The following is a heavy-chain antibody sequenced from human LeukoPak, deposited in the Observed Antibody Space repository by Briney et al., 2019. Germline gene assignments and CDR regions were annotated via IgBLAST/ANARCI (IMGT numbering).Heavy chain of an antibody. CDR1: GGTFSSYA. CDR2: IIPIFGTA. J-gene: IGHJ4*02. Sequence: SVKVSCKASGGTFSSYAISWVRQAPGQGLEWMGGIIPIFGTANYAQKFQGRVTITADESTSTAYMELSSLRSDDTAVYYCARDDIVGAPVPDYWGQGTLVTVSS. D-gene: IGHD1-26*01. V-gene: IGHV1-69*13. CDR3: ARDDIVGAPVPDY.